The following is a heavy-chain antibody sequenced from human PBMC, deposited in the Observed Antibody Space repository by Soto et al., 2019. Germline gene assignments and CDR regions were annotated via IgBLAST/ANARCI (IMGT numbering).Heavy chain of an antibody. V-gene: IGHV2-5*02. J-gene: IGHJ3*02. CDR2: IYWDDDK. Sequence: QITLKESGPTLVKPTQTLTLTCTFSGFSLSTSGVGVGWIRQPPGKALEWLALIYWDDDKRYSPSLKSRVTITQDTSKNQVDLTMTNMDPVDTATYYCAHRGSITMTYDAFDIWGQGTMVTVSS. D-gene: IGHD3-22*01. CDR3: AHRGSITMTYDAFDI. CDR1: GFSLSTSGVG.